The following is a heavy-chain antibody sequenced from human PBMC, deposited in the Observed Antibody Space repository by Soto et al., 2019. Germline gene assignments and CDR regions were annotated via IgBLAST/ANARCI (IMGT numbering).Heavy chain of an antibody. J-gene: IGHJ4*02. CDR3: ARSQTTVTSYDY. V-gene: IGHV4-30-2*01. Sequence: PSDTLSLTCAVSGDSIISDKWWSWIRQPPGKGLEWIGYIYHSGSTYYNPSLKSRVTISVDRSKNQFSLKLSSVTAAGTAVYYCARSQTTVTSYDYWGQGTLVTVSS. D-gene: IGHD4-17*01. CDR2: IYHSGST. CDR1: GDSIISDKW.